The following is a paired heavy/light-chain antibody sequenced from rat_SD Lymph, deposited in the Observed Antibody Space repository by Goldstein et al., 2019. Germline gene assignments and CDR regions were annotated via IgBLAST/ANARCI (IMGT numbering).Heavy chain of an antibody. Sequence: EVQLVESGGGLVQPGRSLKLSCVASGFTFSNYGMNWIRQAPGKGLEWVAYISSGSSYIYYAETVKGRFTISRDNAKNTLYLQMTSLRSEDTALYYCARLGGPGYVMDAWGQGASVTVSS. J-gene: IGHJ4*01. CDR3: ARLGGPGYVMDA. D-gene: IGHD1-11*01. V-gene: IGHV5-34*01. CDR2: ISSGSSYI. CDR1: GFTFSNYG.
Light chain of an antibody. Sequence: DIVLTQSPATLSVTPGESVSLSCRASQGISTSIHWYQQKSNESPRLLIKYASQSISGIPSRFSGSGSGTDFTLSINRVESEDFSVYYCQQSYSLPLTFGSGTKLEIK. CDR1: QGISTS. CDR3: QQSYSLPLT. J-gene: IGKJ5*01. CDR2: YAS. V-gene: IGKV5S2*01.